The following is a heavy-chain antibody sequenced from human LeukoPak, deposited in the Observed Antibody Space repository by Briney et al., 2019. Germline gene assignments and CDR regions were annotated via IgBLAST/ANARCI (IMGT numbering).Heavy chain of an antibody. J-gene: IGHJ5*02. V-gene: IGHV1-69*05. CDR1: GGTFSSYA. CDR2: IIPIFGTA. D-gene: IGHD2-2*01. CDR3: ALSVGAQAAIDAPFDP. Sequence: SVKVSCKASGGTFSSYAISWVRQAPGQGLEWMGGIIPIFGTANYAQKFQGRVTITTDESTSTAYMELSSLRSEDTAVYYCALSVGAQAAIDAPFDPWGQGTLVTVSS.